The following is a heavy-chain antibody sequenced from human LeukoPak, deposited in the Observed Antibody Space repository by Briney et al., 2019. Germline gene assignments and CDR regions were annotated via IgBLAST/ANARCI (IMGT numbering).Heavy chain of an antibody. CDR3: ARGPLASYDILTGYHSWYYFDY. V-gene: IGHV4-34*01. D-gene: IGHD3-9*01. J-gene: IGHJ4*02. CDR1: GGSFSGYY. Sequence: SETLSLTCAVYGGSFSGYYWSWIRQRPGKGLEWVGEINHSGSTNYNPSLKSRVAISVDTSKNQFSLKLSSVTAADTAVYYCARGPLASYDILTGYHSWYYFDYWGQGTLVTVSS. CDR2: INHSGST.